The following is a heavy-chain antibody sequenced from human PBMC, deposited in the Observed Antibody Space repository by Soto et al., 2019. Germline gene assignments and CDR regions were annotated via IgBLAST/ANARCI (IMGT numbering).Heavy chain of an antibody. Sequence: SETLSLTCTVSGGSISTSRYYWGWIRQPPGKGLEWIGSIFYSGTTYYNPSLKSRVTISVDTSKNQLSLKLTSVTAADTAVYYCARQVGSGCWHFDLWGRGTLVTVSS. CDR2: IFYSGTT. CDR3: ARQVGSGCWHFDL. D-gene: IGHD3-10*01. V-gene: IGHV4-39*01. J-gene: IGHJ2*01. CDR1: GGSISTSRYY.